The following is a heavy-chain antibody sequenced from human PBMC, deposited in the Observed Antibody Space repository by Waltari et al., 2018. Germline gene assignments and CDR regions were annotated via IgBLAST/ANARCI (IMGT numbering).Heavy chain of an antibody. D-gene: IGHD6-19*01. J-gene: IGHJ4*02. V-gene: IGHV1-2*02. CDR3: ARDRDDSGWFLAFDY. CDR2: INPNSGGT. Sequence: QVQLVQSGAEVKKPGASVKVSCKASGYSFTVYYKHWVRPAPGEGLEWMGWINPNSGGTKYSEKFQGRVTMTRDTSSTTAYMELSSLRSDDTAVYYCARDRDDSGWFLAFDYWGQGSLVTVSS. CDR1: GYSFTVYY.